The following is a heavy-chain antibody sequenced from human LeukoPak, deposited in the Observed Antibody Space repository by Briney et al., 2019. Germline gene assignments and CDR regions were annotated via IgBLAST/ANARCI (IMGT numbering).Heavy chain of an antibody. CDR2: IKPDGSAK. CDR3: ARHMDV. Sequence: GGSLRLSCAASGFTFSAFSMNWVRQAPGKGLEWVANIKPDGSAKYYVDSVEGRFTISRDNAKNSLYLQMNSLRAEDTALCYCARHMDVWGQGTTVTVSS. J-gene: IGHJ6*02. V-gene: IGHV3-7*02. CDR1: GFTFSAFS.